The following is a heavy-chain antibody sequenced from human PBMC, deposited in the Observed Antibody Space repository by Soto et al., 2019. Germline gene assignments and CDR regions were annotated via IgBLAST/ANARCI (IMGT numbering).Heavy chain of an antibody. CDR2: ISSSSSYI. CDR1: GFTFSSYI. V-gene: IGHV3-21*01. J-gene: IGHJ4*02. CDR3: ARERYYYDSSGYYAPADY. Sequence: GGSLRLSCAASGFTFSSYIMNWVRQSPGKGLEWVSSISSSSSYIYYADSVKGRFTISRDNAKNSLYLQMNSLRAEDTAVYYCARERYYYDSSGYYAPADYWGQGTLVTVSS. D-gene: IGHD3-22*01.